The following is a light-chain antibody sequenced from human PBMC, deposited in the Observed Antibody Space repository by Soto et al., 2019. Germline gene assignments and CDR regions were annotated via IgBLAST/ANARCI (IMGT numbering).Light chain of an antibody. V-gene: IGKV3D-20*02. CDR2: GAS. CDR3: QQRSNWVT. J-gene: IGKJ1*01. Sequence: ELVLTQSPGTLSLSPGERATLSCRASQTVSSNYLAWYQQKPGQAPRLLIYGASSRATGVPDRFSGSGSGTDFTLTISSLEPEDFAVYYCQQRSNWVTFGQGTKVDI. CDR1: QTVSSNY.